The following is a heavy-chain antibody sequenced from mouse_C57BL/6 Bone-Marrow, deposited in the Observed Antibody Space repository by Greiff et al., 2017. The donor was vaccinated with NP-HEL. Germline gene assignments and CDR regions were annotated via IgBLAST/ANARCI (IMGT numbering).Heavy chain of an antibody. Sequence: EVKLVESGGGLVKPGGSLKLSCAASGFTFSDYGMHWVRQAPEKGLEWVAYISSGSSTIYYADTVKGRFTISRDNAKNTLFLQMTSLRSEDTAMYYCARPVGNYFDYWGQGTTLTVSS. V-gene: IGHV5-17*01. CDR2: ISSGSSTI. D-gene: IGHD4-1*01. J-gene: IGHJ2*01. CDR1: GFTFSDYG. CDR3: ARPVGNYFDY.